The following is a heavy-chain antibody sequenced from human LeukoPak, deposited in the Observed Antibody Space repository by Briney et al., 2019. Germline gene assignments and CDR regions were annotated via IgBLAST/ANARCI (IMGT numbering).Heavy chain of an antibody. CDR3: ARDSVPLEPILTGYYFYYGMDV. CDR2: ISSSSYI. Sequence: GGSLRLSCAASGFTFSSYSMNWVRQAPGKGLEWVSSISSSSYIYYADSVKGRFTISRDNAKNSLYLQMNSLRAEDTAVYYCARDSVPLEPILTGYYFYYGMDVWGKGTTVTVSS. J-gene: IGHJ6*04. V-gene: IGHV3-21*01. CDR1: GFTFSSYS. D-gene: IGHD3-9*01.